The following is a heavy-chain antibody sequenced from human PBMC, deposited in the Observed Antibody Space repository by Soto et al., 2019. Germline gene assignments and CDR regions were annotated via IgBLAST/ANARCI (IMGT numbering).Heavy chain of an antibody. CDR1: GYTFTSTG. J-gene: IGHJ4*02. Sequence: ASVKVSCKASGYTFTSTGISWVRQAPGQGPEWMGWISGFNGKTNYAQKFQGRVTMTTDTSTTTAYMEVRSLTSDDTAVYYCARDLDGSGSYYTDYWGQGTLVTV. CDR2: ISGFNGKT. V-gene: IGHV1-18*01. D-gene: IGHD3-10*01. CDR3: ARDLDGSGSYYTDY.